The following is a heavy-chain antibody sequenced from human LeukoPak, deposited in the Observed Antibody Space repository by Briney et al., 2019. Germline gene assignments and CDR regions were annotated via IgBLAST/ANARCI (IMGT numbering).Heavy chain of an antibody. CDR3: AKDFPHYYEVPHGMDV. D-gene: IGHD3-22*01. Sequence: PGGSLRLSCAASGFGFGQYEMNWVRQAPGKGLEWIAYIGVRAGTIYYGDSAGGRFTISRDDAKNSLYLQMNGLRVEDTAIYYCAKDFPHYYEVPHGMDVWGQGTTVTV. CDR2: IGVRAGTI. CDR1: GFGFGQYE. V-gene: IGHV3-48*03. J-gene: IGHJ6*02.